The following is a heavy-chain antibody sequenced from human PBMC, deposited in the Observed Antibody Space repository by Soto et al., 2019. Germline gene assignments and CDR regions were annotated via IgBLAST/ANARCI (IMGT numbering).Heavy chain of an antibody. J-gene: IGHJ4*02. CDR3: AKDSTLVIAVAGPLDY. CDR1: GFTFDDYA. Sequence: GGSLRLSCAASGFTFDDYAMHWVRQAPGKGLEWVSGISWNSGSIGYADSVKGRFTISRDNAKNSLYLQMNSLRAEDTALYYCAKDSTLVIAVAGPLDYWGQGTLVTVSS. CDR2: ISWNSGSI. V-gene: IGHV3-9*01. D-gene: IGHD6-19*01.